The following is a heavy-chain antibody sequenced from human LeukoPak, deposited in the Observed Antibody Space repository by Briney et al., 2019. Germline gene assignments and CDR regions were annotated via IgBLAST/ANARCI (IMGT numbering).Heavy chain of an antibody. Sequence: GASVKVSCKASGYTFTNYAIHWVRQAPGQSLEWMGWIHAGNGNTKYSQKLQGRVTITRDTSASTAYMELSSLRSEDTAVYYCARDMVRGVNWFDPWGQGTLVTVSS. V-gene: IGHV1-3*01. CDR1: GYTFTNYA. D-gene: IGHD3-10*01. CDR2: IHAGNGNT. CDR3: ARDMVRGVNWFDP. J-gene: IGHJ5*02.